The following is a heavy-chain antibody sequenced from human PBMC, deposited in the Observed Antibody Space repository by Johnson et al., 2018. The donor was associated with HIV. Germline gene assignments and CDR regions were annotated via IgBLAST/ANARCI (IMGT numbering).Heavy chain of an antibody. CDR2: INWNGGST. J-gene: IGHJ3*02. V-gene: IGHV3-20*04. D-gene: IGHD3-3*01. CDR3: AREEVTIFGVAYDAFDI. CDR1: GFTFDDYG. Sequence: VQLVESGGGVVRPGGSLRLSCAASGFTFDDYGMSWVRQAPGKVLAWVSGINWNGGSTGYADSVKGRFTISRDNAKNSLYLQMNSLRAAETAVYYCAREEVTIFGVAYDAFDIWGQGTMVTVSS.